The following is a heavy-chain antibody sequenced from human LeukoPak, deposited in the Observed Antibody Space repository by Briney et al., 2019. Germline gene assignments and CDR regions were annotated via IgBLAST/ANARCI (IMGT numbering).Heavy chain of an antibody. CDR3: ARAAAGSLYYYYMDV. CDR1: GFTFDDYT. Sequence: GGSLRLSCAASGFTFDDYTMHWVRQAPGKGLEWVSLISWDGGSTYYADSVKGRFTISRDNSKNSLYLQMNSLRTEDTALYYCARAAAGSLYYYYMDVWGKGTTVTISS. D-gene: IGHD6-13*01. J-gene: IGHJ6*03. CDR2: ISWDGGST. V-gene: IGHV3-43*01.